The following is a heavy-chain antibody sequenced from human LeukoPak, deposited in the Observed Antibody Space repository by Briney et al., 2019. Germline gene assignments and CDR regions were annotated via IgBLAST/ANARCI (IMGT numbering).Heavy chain of an antibody. CDR2: ISVYNGHT. J-gene: IGHJ4*02. D-gene: IGHD4-23*01. Sequence: ASVKVSCKASGGTFSSYAISWVRQAPGQGLEWMGWISVYNGHTNYAQNLQDRVTLTTDTSTSTAYMELRGLRSDDTAMYYCSRGGYGDKAPDFWGQGTLVTVSS. CDR3: SRGGYGDKAPDF. CDR1: GGTFSSYA. V-gene: IGHV1-18*01.